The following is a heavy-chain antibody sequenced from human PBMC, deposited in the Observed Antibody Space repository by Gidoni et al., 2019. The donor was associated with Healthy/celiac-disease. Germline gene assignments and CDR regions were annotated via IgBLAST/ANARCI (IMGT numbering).Heavy chain of an antibody. Sequence: GSTYYADSVKGRFTISRDNSKNTLYLQMNSLRAEDTAVYYCARKGAAGTSWGQGTLVTVSS. J-gene: IGHJ4*02. CDR3: ARKGAAGTS. CDR2: GST. V-gene: IGHV3-53*01. D-gene: IGHD6-13*01.